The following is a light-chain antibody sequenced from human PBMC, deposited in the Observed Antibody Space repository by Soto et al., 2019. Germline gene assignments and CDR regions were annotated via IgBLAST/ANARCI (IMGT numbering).Light chain of an antibody. J-gene: IGKJ4*01. CDR1: QSVSRY. CDR3: QQRSNWPLT. V-gene: IGKV3-11*01. Sequence: EIVLTQSPATLSLSPGERATLSCRASQSVSRYLAWYQQKPGQAPRLLIYDASNSATGIPARFSGSGSVTDFTLTISSLEPEDFAVYYCQQRSNWPLTFGGGTKVAIK. CDR2: DAS.